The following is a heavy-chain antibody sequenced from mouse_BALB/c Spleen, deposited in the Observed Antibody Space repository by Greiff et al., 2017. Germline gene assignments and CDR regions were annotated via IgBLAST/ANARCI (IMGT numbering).Heavy chain of an antibody. V-gene: IGHV2-6-7*01. CDR3: AREKNSYAMDY. Sequence: QVQLKQSGPGLVAPSQSLSITCTVSGFSLTGYGVNWVRQPPGKGLEWLGMIWGDGSTDYNSALKSRLSISKDNSKSQVFLKMNSLQTDDTARYYCAREKNSYAMDYWGQGTSVTVSS. J-gene: IGHJ4*01. CDR1: GFSLTGYG. CDR2: IWGDGST.